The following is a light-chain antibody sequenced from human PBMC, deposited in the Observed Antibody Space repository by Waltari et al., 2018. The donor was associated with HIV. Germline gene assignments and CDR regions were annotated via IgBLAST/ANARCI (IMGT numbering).Light chain of an antibody. Sequence: DIQMTQSPSSLSASVGDRVSITCRASQSISSYLNWYQQKPGKVPKLRIYSASTLQSGVPSRFSGSGSGTDFTLTISSLQPEDFATYYCQQSYSTPVTFGPGTKVEIK. V-gene: IGKV1-39*01. CDR3: QQSYSTPVT. CDR1: QSISSY. J-gene: IGKJ3*01. CDR2: SAS.